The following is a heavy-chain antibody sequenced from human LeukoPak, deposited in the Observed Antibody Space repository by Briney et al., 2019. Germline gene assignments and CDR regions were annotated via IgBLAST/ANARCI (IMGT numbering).Heavy chain of an antibody. Sequence: GGSLRVSCAASGFTFSTFSMHWVRQAPGKGVEWVAVILYDGSTQYYADSVRGRFTASRDNSKDTLYLQMNSQRVEDAAVYYCARVDCRSTSCSPFDYWGQGTLVTVSS. D-gene: IGHD2-2*01. CDR2: ILYDGSTQ. CDR3: ARVDCRSTSCSPFDY. V-gene: IGHV3-30*04. CDR1: GFTFSTFS. J-gene: IGHJ4*02.